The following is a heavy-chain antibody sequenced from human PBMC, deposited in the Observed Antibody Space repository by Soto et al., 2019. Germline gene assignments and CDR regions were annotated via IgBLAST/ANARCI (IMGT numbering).Heavy chain of an antibody. CDR2: IYPGDSDT. CDR3: ARQVAVLRYFDWLFENFDY. CDR1: GYSFTSYW. D-gene: IGHD3-9*01. Sequence: GESLKISCKGSGYSFTSYWIGWVRQMPGKGLEWMGIIYPGDSDTRYSPSFQGQVTISADKSISTAYLQWSSLKASDTAMYYFARQVAVLRYFDWLFENFDYWGQGTLVTVSS. V-gene: IGHV5-51*01. J-gene: IGHJ4*02.